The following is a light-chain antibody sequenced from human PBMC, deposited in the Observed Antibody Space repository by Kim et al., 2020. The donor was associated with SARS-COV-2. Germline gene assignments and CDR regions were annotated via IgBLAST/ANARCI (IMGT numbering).Light chain of an antibody. V-gene: IGLV6-57*01. Sequence: GKTVTCACTRGGGDIASNLVQWYQQRPGSPPTPVIYRVDRRPSGFPERFSGSVGGSSSSPFLTISGRKTEDEADYYCQSYDTTTVVFGGGTQLTVL. CDR1: GGDIASNL. J-gene: IGLJ2*01. CDR2: RVD. CDR3: QSYDTTTVV.